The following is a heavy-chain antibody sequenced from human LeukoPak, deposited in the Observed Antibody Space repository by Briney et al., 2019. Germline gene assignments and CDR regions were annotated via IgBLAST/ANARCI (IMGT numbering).Heavy chain of an antibody. Sequence: ASVTASCKASGYTFTSYGISWVRQAPGQGLEWMGWISAYNGNTNYAQKLQGRVTMTTDTSTSTAYMELRSLRSDDTAVYYCARDSEDPSSGWYMPFDYWGQGTLVTVSS. V-gene: IGHV1-18*01. J-gene: IGHJ4*02. CDR3: ARDSEDPSSGWYMPFDY. CDR1: GYTFTSYG. CDR2: ISAYNGNT. D-gene: IGHD6-19*01.